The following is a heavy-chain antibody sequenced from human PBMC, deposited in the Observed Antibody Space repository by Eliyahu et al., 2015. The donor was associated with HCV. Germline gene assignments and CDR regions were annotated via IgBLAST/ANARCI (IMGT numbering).Heavy chain of an antibody. Sequence: QVQLVQSGAEVKKPGASVKVSCKASGYTXTSXYIHWVRQAPGQGLEXXGIINPSGDSSTYAQKFQARVTMTRDTSTSTVYMELSSLRSEDTAVYYCAREGEVWWLQSYYFDYWGQGTPVTVSS. V-gene: IGHV1-46*01. D-gene: IGHD5-24*01. CDR3: AREGEVWWLQSYYFDY. CDR2: INPSGDSS. J-gene: IGHJ4*02. CDR1: GYTXTSXY.